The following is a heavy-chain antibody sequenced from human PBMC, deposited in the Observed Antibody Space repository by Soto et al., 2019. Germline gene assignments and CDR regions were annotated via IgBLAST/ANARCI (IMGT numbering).Heavy chain of an antibody. D-gene: IGHD2-15*01. CDR3: ALDRGHHVVNDAFDI. Sequence: ASVKVSCKASGYTFTSYYMHWVRQAPGQGLEWMGIINPSGGSTSYAQKFQGRVTMTRDTSTSTVYMELSSLRSEDTAVYYCALDRGHHVVNDAFDIRAQRTMDTGSS. CDR2: INPSGGST. J-gene: IGHJ3*02. CDR1: GYTFTSYY. V-gene: IGHV1-46*01.